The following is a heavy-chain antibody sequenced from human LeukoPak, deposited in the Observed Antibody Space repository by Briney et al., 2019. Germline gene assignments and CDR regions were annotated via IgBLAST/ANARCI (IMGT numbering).Heavy chain of an antibody. CDR1: GFTFRSYT. V-gene: IGHV3-30-3*01. D-gene: IGHD6-25*01. J-gene: IGHJ4*02. CDR2: ISYDGSNK. CDR3: AKGSGTSRPYYLDY. Sequence: GGSLRLSCAASGFTFRSYTMHWVRQAPGKGLEWVTIISYDGSNKYYADSVKGRFTISRDSSKSTMYLQMTSLTAEDTAVYYCAKGSGTSRPYYLDYWGRGTLVTVSS.